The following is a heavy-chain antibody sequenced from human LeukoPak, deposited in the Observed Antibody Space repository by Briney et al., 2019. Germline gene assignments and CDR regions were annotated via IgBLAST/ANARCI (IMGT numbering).Heavy chain of an antibody. V-gene: IGHV1-69*13. Sequence: GASVTVSCKASGGTFSSYAISWVRQAPAQGLEWMGGIIPIFGTANYAQKFQGRVTITADESTSTAYMALSSLRSEDTAVYYCASSHGLYVATMTFDYWGQGTLVTVSS. CDR3: ASSHGLYVATMTFDY. J-gene: IGHJ4*02. CDR2: IIPIFGTA. CDR1: GGTFSSYA. D-gene: IGHD5-12*01.